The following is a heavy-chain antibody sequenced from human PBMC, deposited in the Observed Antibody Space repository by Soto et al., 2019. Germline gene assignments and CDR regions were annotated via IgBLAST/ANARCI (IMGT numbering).Heavy chain of an antibody. V-gene: IGHV4-59*01. D-gene: IGHD2-2*01. J-gene: IGHJ4*02. CDR1: GGFISSYY. CDR3: ARVMRCSSTSCFLLDY. Sequence: ASETLSLTCTGSGGFISSYYWSWIRQPPGQGLEWIGYLYYSGSTNYNPSLKSRVTISVDTSKNQFSLKLSSVTAADTAVYYCARVMRCSSTSCFLLDYWGQGTLVTVSS. CDR2: LYYSGST.